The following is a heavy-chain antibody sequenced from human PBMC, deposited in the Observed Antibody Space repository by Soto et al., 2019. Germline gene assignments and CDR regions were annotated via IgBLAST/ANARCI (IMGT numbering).Heavy chain of an antibody. V-gene: IGHV4-30-4*01. CDR2: IYDSGST. CDR1: GGSISSGDYY. CDR3: ASGVATVTRFDF. Sequence: SETLSLTCTVSGGSISSGDYYWSWIRQPPEKGLEWVGDIYDSGSTYFNPSLKSRVSISVDTSKNQFSLKLSSVTAADTAVYYCASGVATVTRFDFWGQGTMVTVAS. J-gene: IGHJ4*02. D-gene: IGHD4-17*01.